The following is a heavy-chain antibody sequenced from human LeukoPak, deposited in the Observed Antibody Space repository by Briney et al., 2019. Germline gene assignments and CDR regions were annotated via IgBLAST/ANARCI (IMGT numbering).Heavy chain of an antibody. CDR3: ARGIGSSWYYFDH. D-gene: IGHD6-13*01. CDR2: ISSSSSYI. Sequence: GGSLRLSCAASGFTFSSYSMNWVRQAPGKGLEWVSSISSSSSYIYYADSVKGRFTISRDNAKNSLYLQMNSLRAEDTAVYYCARGIGSSWYYFDHWGQGTLVTVSS. CDR1: GFTFSSYS. J-gene: IGHJ4*02. V-gene: IGHV3-21*01.